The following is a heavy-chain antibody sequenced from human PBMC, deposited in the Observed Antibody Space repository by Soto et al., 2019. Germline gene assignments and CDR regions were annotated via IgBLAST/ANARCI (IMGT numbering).Heavy chain of an antibody. CDR2: IWYDGSNK. J-gene: IGHJ6*02. Sequence: QAQLVESGGGVVQPGRSLRLSCAASGFTFSSYGMHWVRQAPGKGLEWVAVIWYDGSNKYYADSVKGRFTISRDNSKNTLYLQMNSLRAEDTAVYYCARDTARAMVRIYYGMDVWGQGTTVTVSS. V-gene: IGHV3-33*01. CDR1: GFTFSSYG. CDR3: ARDTARAMVRIYYGMDV. D-gene: IGHD3-10*01.